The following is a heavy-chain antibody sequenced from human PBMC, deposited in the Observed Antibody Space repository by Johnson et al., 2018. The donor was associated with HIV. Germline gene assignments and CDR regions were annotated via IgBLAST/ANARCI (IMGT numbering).Heavy chain of an antibody. J-gene: IGHJ3*02. Sequence: VQLVESGGGLIQPGGSLRLSCAASGFIVSNSYMSWVRQAPGKGLEWVSVIYSGGSTYYPDSVKGRFTISRDNSKNTLYLQMNSLRAEDTAVYYCARVSSSTIAVAGHPFDIWGQGTMVTVSS. D-gene: IGHD6-19*01. CDR3: ARVSSSTIAVAGHPFDI. V-gene: IGHV3-66*03. CDR2: IYSGGST. CDR1: GFIVSNSY.